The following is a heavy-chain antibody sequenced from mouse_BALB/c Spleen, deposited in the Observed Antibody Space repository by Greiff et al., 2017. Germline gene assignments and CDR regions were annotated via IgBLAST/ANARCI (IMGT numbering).Heavy chain of an antibody. CDR2: IRSKSNNYAT. CDR3: VRYYDGYYDWYFDV. V-gene: IGHV10-1*02. D-gene: IGHD2-3*01. Sequence: EVQVVESGGGLVQPKGSLKLSCAASGFTFNTYAMNWVRQAPGKGLEWVARIRSKSNNYATYYADSVKDRFTISRDDSQSMLYLQMNNLKTEDTAMYYCVRYYDGYYDWYFDVWGAGTTVTVSS. CDR1: GFTFNTYA. J-gene: IGHJ1*01.